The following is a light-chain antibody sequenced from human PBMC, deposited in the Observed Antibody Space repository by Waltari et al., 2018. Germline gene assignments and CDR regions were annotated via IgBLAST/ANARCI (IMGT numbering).Light chain of an antibody. CDR2: WAS. V-gene: IGKV4-1*01. CDR3: QQYYGSSYT. Sequence: DIVMTQSPASLPVSLGETVTINCKSSQSVFHGSERSQYIAWYQQKPGQSPKLLIYWASARESGVPDRFSGSGSGTDFTLTISGLQAEDVAVYYCQQYYGSSYTFGQGTKLEIK. J-gene: IGKJ2*01. CDR1: QSVFHGSERSQY.